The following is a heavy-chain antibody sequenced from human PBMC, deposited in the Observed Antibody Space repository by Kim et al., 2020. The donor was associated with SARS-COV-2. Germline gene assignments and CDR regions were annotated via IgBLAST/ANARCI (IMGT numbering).Heavy chain of an antibody. CDR3: ARPKTYGSFDY. Sequence: GGSLRLSCAASGFTFSTYWMHWFAQAPGKGLVWVSHIKSDGSIANYADSVKGRLTISRDNAKNTVYLQMTSLSAEDTAVYFCARPKTYGSFDYWGQGTLVTVPS. V-gene: IGHV3-74*01. CDR2: IKSDGSIA. D-gene: IGHD3-10*01. J-gene: IGHJ4*02. CDR1: GFTFSTYW.